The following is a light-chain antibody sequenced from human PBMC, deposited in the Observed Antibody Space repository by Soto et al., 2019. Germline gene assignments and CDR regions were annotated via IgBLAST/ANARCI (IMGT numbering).Light chain of an antibody. J-gene: IGKJ2*01. CDR1: QSVSSN. V-gene: IGKV3-15*01. CDR2: GAS. CDR3: QQYNGWTPYT. Sequence: EIVMSQSPATLSVSPGQRATLSCRASQSVSSNLAWYQQKPGQAPMHLIYGASIRSTGIPARFSGNGPGTDFTLTIRSPQSEDFAVYYCQQYNGWTPYTFGQGTKLEIK.